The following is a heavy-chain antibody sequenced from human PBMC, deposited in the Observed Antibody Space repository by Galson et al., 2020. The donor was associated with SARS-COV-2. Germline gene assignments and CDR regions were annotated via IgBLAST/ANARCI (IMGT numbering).Heavy chain of an antibody. J-gene: IGHJ6*02. Sequence: ASVKVSCKATGYTFTSYDINWVRQANGQGLEWMGWMNPNSGNTGYAQKFQGRVTMTRNTSISTAYMELSSLRSEDTAVYYCAIRGDDYYYYGMDVWGQGTTVTVSS. CDR1: GYTFTSYD. D-gene: IGHD3-16*01. V-gene: IGHV1-8*01. CDR3: AIRGDDYYYYGMDV. CDR2: MNPNSGNT.